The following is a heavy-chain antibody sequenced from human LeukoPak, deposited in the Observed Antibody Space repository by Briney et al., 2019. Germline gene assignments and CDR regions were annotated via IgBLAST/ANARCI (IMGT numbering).Heavy chain of an antibody. V-gene: IGHV1-46*01. D-gene: IGHD6-19*01. CDR1: GYTFTSYY. CDR2: IKPSSGST. CDR3: ARSRTVAGTWGGYFDY. Sequence: ASVKVSCKASGYTFTSYYIHWVRQAPGQGLEWMGIIKPSSGSTDYAQKFQGRVTMTRDMSTSTVYMELSSLRSEDMAIYYCARSRTVAGTWGGYFDYWGQGTLVTVSS. J-gene: IGHJ4*02.